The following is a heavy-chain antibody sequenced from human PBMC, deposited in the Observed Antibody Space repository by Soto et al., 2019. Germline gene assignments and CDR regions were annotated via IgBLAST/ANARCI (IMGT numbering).Heavy chain of an antibody. CDR1: GGTFNTYT. Sequence: QVQVVQSGAEVKKPESSVKVSCKPSGGTFNTYTVNWVRLAPGHGLEWMGRXXXXXXXXXXAQKFQDRVTIXADRSTXXXXXXXXXXXXXXXXXXXXXXXXXXXXSCPRDFDFWGPGTRVTVSS. CDR3: XXXXXXXXSCPRDFDF. CDR2: XXXXXXXX. V-gene: IGHV1-69*02. J-gene: IGHJ4*02.